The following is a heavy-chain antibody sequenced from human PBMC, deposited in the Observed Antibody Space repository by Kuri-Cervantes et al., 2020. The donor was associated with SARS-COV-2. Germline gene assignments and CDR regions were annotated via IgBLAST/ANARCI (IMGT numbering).Heavy chain of an antibody. J-gene: IGHJ5*02. CDR2: IYHSGST. CDR1: GYSISSGYY. V-gene: IGHV4-38-2*02. D-gene: IGHD5-12*01. Sequence: SETLSLTCTVSGYSISSGYYWGWIRQSPGKGLEWIGSIYHSGSTYYNPSLKSRVTISVDTSKNQFSLKLSSVTAADTAVYYCARVGVATGGFWFDPWGQGTLVTVSS. CDR3: ARVGVATGGFWFDP.